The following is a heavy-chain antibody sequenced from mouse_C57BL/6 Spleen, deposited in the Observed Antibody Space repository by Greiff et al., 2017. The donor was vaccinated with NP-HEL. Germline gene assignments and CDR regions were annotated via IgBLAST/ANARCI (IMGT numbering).Heavy chain of an antibody. CDR1: GYTFTSYW. D-gene: IGHD1-1*01. J-gene: IGHJ2*01. Sequence: VQLQQSGAELVKPGASVKLSCKASGYTFTSYWMHWVKQRPGRGLEWIGRIDPTSGGTNYNEKFKSKATLTVDKSSSTAYMQLSSLTSEDSAVYYCANVGYYYGSSAYFDYWGQDATLTVSS. CDR2: IDPTSGGT. V-gene: IGHV1-72*01. CDR3: ANVGYYYGSSAYFDY.